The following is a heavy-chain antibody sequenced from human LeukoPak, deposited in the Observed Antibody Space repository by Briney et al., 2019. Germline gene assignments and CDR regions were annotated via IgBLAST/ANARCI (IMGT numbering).Heavy chain of an antibody. CDR2: ISSSGSTI. V-gene: IGHV3-48*03. CDR3: VRAYHSSGWYRIDY. CDR1: AFTFSSYE. D-gene: IGHD6-19*01. Sequence: GGSLRLSCAASAFTFSSYEMNWVRQAPGKGLEWVSYISSSGSTIYYADSAKGRFTISRDNAKNSLYLQMNSLRAEDTAVYYCVRAYHSSGWYRIDYWGQGTLVTVSS. J-gene: IGHJ4*02.